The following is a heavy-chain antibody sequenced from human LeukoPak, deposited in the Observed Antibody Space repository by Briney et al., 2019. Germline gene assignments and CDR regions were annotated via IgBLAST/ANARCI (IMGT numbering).Heavy chain of an antibody. D-gene: IGHD3-16*02. J-gene: IGHJ4*02. CDR1: GFTFSSYA. Sequence: GGSLRLSCAASGFTFSSYAMHWVRQAPGKGLEWVAVISYDGSNKYYADSVKGRFTISRDNSKNTLYLQMNSLRAEDTAVYYGARVPTWGSYRFDYWGQGTLVTVSS. CDR3: ARVPTWGSYRFDY. V-gene: IGHV3-30-3*01. CDR2: ISYDGSNK.